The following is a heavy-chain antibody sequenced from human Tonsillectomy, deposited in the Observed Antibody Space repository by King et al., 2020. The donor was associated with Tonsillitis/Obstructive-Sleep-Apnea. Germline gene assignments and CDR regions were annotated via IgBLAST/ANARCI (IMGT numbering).Heavy chain of an antibody. Sequence: VQLQQWGAGLLKPSETLSLTCAVYGGSFSGYYWSWIRQPPGKGLEWIGEINHSGSTNYNPSLKSRVTISVDTSKNQFSLKLSSVTAADTAWYYCARGGGGATTSYYYYYYMDVWGKGTTVTVSS. CDR3: ARGGGGATTSYYYYYYMDV. CDR1: GGSFSGYY. D-gene: IGHD1-26*01. CDR2: INHSGST. V-gene: IGHV4-34*01. J-gene: IGHJ6*03.